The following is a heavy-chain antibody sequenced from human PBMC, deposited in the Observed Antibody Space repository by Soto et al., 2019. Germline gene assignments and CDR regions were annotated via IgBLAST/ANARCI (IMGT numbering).Heavy chain of an antibody. CDR3: AKDHYYGSGSYPIDY. D-gene: IGHD3-10*01. J-gene: IGHJ4*02. CDR1: GFTFSSYG. CDR2: ISYDGSNK. Sequence: GGSLRLSCAASGFTFSSYGMHWVRQAPGKGLEWVAVISYDGSNKYYADSVKGRFTISRDNSKNTRYLQMNSLRAEDTAVYYCAKDHYYGSGSYPIDYWGQGTLVTVSS. V-gene: IGHV3-30*18.